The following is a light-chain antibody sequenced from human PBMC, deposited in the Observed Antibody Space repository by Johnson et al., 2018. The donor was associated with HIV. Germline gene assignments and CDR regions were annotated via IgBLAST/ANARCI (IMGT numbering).Light chain of an antibody. CDR1: NSNIGNNY. J-gene: IGLJ1*01. CDR2: ENN. CDR3: GTWNSSLSAHDYV. Sequence: QSLLTQPPSVSAAPGQKVTISCSGSNSNIGNNYISWYQHLPGTAPKLLIYENNKRPSGIPDRFSGSKSDTSATLGITGLQTGDEADYYCGTWNSSLSAHDYVFGTGTKVTVL. V-gene: IGLV1-51*02.